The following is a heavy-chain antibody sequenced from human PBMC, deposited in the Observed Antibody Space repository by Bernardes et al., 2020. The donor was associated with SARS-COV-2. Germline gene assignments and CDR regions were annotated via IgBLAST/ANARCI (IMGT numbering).Heavy chain of an antibody. D-gene: IGHD3-3*01. Sequence: SETLSLTCTVSGGSMSSYYWSWIRQPPGKGLEWIGYIYSSGSTNYNPSLKSRVTISVDTSKRQFSPKLTSVTAADTAVYYCARHEGHDFWTTYPYGLDVWGQGTTVTVSS. J-gene: IGHJ6*02. V-gene: IGHV4-59*08. CDR3: ARHEGHDFWTTYPYGLDV. CDR2: IYSSGST. CDR1: GGSMSSYY.